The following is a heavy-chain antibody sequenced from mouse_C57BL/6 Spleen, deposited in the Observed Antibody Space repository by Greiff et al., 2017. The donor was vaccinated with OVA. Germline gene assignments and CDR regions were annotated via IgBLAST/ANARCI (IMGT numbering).Heavy chain of an antibody. CDR1: GYSITSGYY. Sequence: EVKLEESGPGLVKPSQSLSLTCSVTGYSITSGYYWNWIRQFPGNKLEWMGYISYDGSNNYNPSLKNRISITRDTSKNQFFLKLNSVTTEDTATYYCARGGYYNYAMDYWGQGTSVTVSS. CDR3: ARGGYYNYAMDY. D-gene: IGHD2-3*01. V-gene: IGHV3-6*01. J-gene: IGHJ4*01. CDR2: ISYDGSN.